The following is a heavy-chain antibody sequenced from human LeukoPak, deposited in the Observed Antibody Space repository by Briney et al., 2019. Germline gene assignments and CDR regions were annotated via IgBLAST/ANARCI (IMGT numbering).Heavy chain of an antibody. CDR1: GCSISSGSYY. CDR3: ASGPTTTYYYYMDV. J-gene: IGHJ6*03. CDR2: VYTSGSN. V-gene: IGHV4-61*02. Sequence: SETLSLTCTVSGCSISSGSYYWSWLPQPAGKGLEWIGRVYTSGSNNYNPSLKSRVTISVDTSKNQSSLKLSSVTAADTAVYFCASGPTTTYYYYMDVWGKGTTVTVSS. D-gene: IGHD1-26*01.